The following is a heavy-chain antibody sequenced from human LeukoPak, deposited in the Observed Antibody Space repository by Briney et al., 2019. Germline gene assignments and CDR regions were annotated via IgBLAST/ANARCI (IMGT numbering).Heavy chain of an antibody. CDR3: AREEQVVYGMDV. V-gene: IGHV1-2*02. J-gene: IGHJ6*02. CDR1: GYSFTGYF. CDR2: IDPNSGDT. Sequence: ASVKVSCKASGYSFTGYFIHWVRQAPGQGLEWMGCIDPNSGDTKYAKKFQGRVSMPRDTSTRTAYMELSRLRSDDTAVYYCAREEQVVYGMDVWGQGTTVTVTS. D-gene: IGHD3-16*02.